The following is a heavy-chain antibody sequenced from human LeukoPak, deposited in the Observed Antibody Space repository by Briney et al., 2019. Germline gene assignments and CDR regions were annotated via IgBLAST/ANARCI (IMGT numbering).Heavy chain of an antibody. V-gene: IGHV5-51*01. CDR2: IHPGDSDT. CDR1: GYSFTSYW. CDR3: ARQAPYCGGSNCYSGVFDY. D-gene: IGHD2-15*01. Sequence: GESLKISCTGSGYSFTSYWIGWVRQMPGKGLEWMGIIHPGDSDTRYSPSFQGHVIISVDKSISTAYLQWSSLRASGTAMYYCARQAPYCGGSNCYSGVFDYWGQGTLVTVSS. J-gene: IGHJ4*02.